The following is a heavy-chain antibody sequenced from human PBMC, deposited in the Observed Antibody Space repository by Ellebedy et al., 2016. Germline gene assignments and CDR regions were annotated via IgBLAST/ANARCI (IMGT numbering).Heavy chain of an antibody. J-gene: IGHJ3*02. CDR2: IYYSGHT. V-gene: IGHV4-39*07. Sequence: SETLSLTCTVSGGSISSSGYYWGWIRQPPGKGLEWIGSIYYSGHTYNNPSLRSRVTISVDTSKNQFSLKVSAVTAADTAVYYCARTDDSFDIWGQGTMVTVSS. CDR1: GGSISSSGYY. CDR3: ARTDDSFDI.